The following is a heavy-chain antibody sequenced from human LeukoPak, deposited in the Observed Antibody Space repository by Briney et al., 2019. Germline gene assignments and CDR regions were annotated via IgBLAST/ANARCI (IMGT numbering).Heavy chain of an antibody. CDR3: AKDRYSSSWNFFDF. D-gene: IGHD6-13*01. Sequence: GGSLRLSCAASGFTFSSYEMNWVRQAPGKGLEWVSYISSGGSGMYYADSVKGRFTISRDNAQNSLYLQMNSLRADDTAFYYCAKDRYSSSWNFFDFWGQGTLVTVSS. CDR1: GFTFSSYE. J-gene: IGHJ4*02. CDR2: ISSGGSGM. V-gene: IGHV3-48*03.